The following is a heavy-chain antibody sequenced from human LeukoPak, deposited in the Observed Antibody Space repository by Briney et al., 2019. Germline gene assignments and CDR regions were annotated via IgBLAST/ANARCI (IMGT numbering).Heavy chain of an antibody. Sequence: SETLSLTCTVSGGSISSYYWSWIRQPPGKGLEWIGYIYYNGSTNYNPSLKSRVTISVDTSKNQFSLKLSSVTAADTAVYYCARGGSSYYYYGMDVWGQGTTVTVSS. CDR1: GGSISSYY. V-gene: IGHV4-59*01. D-gene: IGHD6-6*01. CDR2: IYYNGST. J-gene: IGHJ6*02. CDR3: ARGGSSYYYYGMDV.